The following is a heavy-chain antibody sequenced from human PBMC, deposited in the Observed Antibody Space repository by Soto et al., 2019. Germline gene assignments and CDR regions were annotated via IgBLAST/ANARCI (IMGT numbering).Heavy chain of an antibody. CDR2: MSYDGSNK. J-gene: IGHJ6*02. CDR1: GFTFSSYA. V-gene: IGHV3-30-3*01. Sequence: GGSLRLSXAASGFTFSSYAMHWVRQAPGKGLEWVAVMSYDGSNKYYADSVKGRFTISRDNSKNTLYLQMNSLRAEDTAVYYCPRGGRKYYDFWSGESSYGMDVWGQGTTVTVSS. CDR3: PRGGRKYYDFWSGESSYGMDV. D-gene: IGHD3-3*01.